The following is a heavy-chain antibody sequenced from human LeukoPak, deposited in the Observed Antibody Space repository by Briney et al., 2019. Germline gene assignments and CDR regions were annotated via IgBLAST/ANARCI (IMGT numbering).Heavy chain of an antibody. CDR1: GFTFSSYE. CDR3: AREVGDYYFDY. V-gene: IGHV3-48*03. Sequence: GGSLRLSCAASGFTFSSYEMNWVRQAPGKGLEWVSYISSSGSTIYYADSVKGRFTISRDNAKNSLYLQMNSLRAEDTAVHYCAREVGDYYFDYWGQGTLVTVSS. CDR2: ISSSGSTI. J-gene: IGHJ4*02. D-gene: IGHD2-15*01.